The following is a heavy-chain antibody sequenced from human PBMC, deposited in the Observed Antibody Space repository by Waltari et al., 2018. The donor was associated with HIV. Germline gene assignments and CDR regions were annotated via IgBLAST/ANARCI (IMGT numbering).Heavy chain of an antibody. CDR3: AREAITGTARSGALDI. Sequence: EVQLVESGGGLIQPGGSLILSCAASGVTVSTNYMNWVRQAPGKGLEWVSILHGGGSTYYADSVKGRFTISRDNSKNTLYLQMNRMRVEDTAVYYCAREAITGTARSGALDIWGQGTMVTVSS. CDR1: GVTVSTNY. CDR2: LHGGGST. J-gene: IGHJ3*02. V-gene: IGHV3-53*01. D-gene: IGHD1-20*01.